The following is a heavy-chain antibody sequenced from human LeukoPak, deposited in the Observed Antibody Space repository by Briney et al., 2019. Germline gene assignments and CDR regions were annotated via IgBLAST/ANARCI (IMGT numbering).Heavy chain of an antibody. J-gene: IGHJ3*02. D-gene: IGHD3-22*01. CDR2: IYYSGST. CDR1: GGSISSYY. V-gene: IGHV4-59*01. Sequence: SETLSLTCTVSGGSISSYYWSWIRQPPGKGLEWIGYIYYSGSTNYNPSLKSRVTISVDTSKNQFSLKLSSVTAADTAVYYCARSPRGADNAFDIWGQETMVTVSS. CDR3: ARSPRGADNAFDI.